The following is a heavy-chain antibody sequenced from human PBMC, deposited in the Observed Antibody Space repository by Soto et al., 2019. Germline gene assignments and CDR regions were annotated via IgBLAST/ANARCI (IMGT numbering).Heavy chain of an antibody. D-gene: IGHD5-12*01. Sequence: EVQLLESGGGLVQPGGSLRLSCAASGFIFSSYAMSWVRQAPGKGLEWVSTVSGSGGRTDYADSVKGRFTISRDNSKNMVYLQMNGLRAEDTAVYYSAKDQTRVGATIVGYWGQGTLVTVSS. J-gene: IGHJ4*02. CDR2: VSGSGGRT. V-gene: IGHV3-23*01. CDR3: AKDQTRVGATIVGY. CDR1: GFIFSSYA.